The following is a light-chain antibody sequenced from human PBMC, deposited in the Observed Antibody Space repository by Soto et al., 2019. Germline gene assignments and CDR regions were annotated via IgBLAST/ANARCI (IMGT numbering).Light chain of an antibody. Sequence: DIQMTQSPSSLSASVGDRVTITCRASQSISSYLNWYQQKPGQAPKLLIYAASSLQSGVPSRFSCSGSGTDFTLTISSLQPEDFATYYCQQSYSTPPSFGQGTKLEIK. V-gene: IGKV1-39*01. J-gene: IGKJ2*01. CDR1: QSISSY. CDR2: AAS. CDR3: QQSYSTPPS.